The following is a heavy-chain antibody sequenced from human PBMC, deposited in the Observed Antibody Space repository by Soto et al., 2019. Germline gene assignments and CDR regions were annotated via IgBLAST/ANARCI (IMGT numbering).Heavy chain of an antibody. CDR3: ARGGGSGSYYRSSTGYYYMDV. CDR2: ISSSSSYI. V-gene: IGHV3-21*01. CDR1: GFTFSSYS. J-gene: IGHJ6*03. D-gene: IGHD3-10*01. Sequence: GGSLRLSCAASGFTFSSYSMNWVRQAPGKGLEWVSSISSSSSYIYYADSVKGRFTISRDNAKNSRYLQMNSLRAEDTAVYYCARGGGSGSYYRSSTGYYYMDVGGKGTTVTVSS.